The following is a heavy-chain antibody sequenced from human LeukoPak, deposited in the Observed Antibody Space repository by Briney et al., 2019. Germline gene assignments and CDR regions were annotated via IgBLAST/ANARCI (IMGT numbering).Heavy chain of an antibody. V-gene: IGHV3-23*01. D-gene: IGHD6-19*01. CDR3: AKGPVAVAGYYFDH. CDR2: ISGSGGTT. CDR1: GFTFSSYA. J-gene: IGHJ4*02. Sequence: GGSLRLSCVASGFTFSSYAMGWVRQAPGKGLEWVSSISGSGGTTYYADSVKGRFTISRDNPNNTLDLQMNSLTAEDTAVYYCAKGPVAVAGYYFDHWGQGTLVTVSS.